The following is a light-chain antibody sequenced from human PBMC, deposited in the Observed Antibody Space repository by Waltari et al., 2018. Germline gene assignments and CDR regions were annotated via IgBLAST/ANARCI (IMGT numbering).Light chain of an antibody. V-gene: IGKV3-20*01. J-gene: IGKJ5*01. Sequence: EIVLTQSPGTLSLSPGERATLSCRTSQGVSSTYLAWFQHKPAQAPRLVIFGVSSRATGIPDRFSGSGSGTDFTLTINRLEPEDFAVYYCQQNGTSLITFGQGTRLEIK. CDR1: QGVSSTY. CDR3: QQNGTSLIT. CDR2: GVS.